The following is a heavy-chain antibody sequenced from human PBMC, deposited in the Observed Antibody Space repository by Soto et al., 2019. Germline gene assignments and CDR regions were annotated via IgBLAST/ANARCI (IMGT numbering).Heavy chain of an antibody. CDR2: ISGSGSRT. CDR3: AKDDSNYESDQFFFNR. D-gene: IGHD3-22*01. V-gene: IGHV3-23*01. Sequence: GGSLRLSCAASVFTFTTYAMTWVRHSPGKWLEWVSVISGSGSRTYYADSVKGRFTISRDNYKNTLYLQMNILRAEDADVYYCAKDDSNYESDQFFFNRWRQGTLVTLSS. CDR1: VFTFTTYA. J-gene: IGHJ1*01.